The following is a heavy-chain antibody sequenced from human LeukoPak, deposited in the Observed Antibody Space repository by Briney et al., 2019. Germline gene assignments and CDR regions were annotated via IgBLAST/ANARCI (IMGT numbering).Heavy chain of an antibody. CDR3: AKDVWRYSGSYYDFDY. Sequence: PGGSLRLSCAASGFTFSNCAMSWVRQAPGKGLEWVSGINLSGSSTYYADSVKGRFTISRDNSKNTLYLQMNSLRAEDTAVYYCAKDVWRYSGSYYDFDYWGQGTPVTVSS. V-gene: IGHV3-23*01. J-gene: IGHJ4*02. CDR1: GFTFSNCA. CDR2: INLSGSST. D-gene: IGHD1-26*01.